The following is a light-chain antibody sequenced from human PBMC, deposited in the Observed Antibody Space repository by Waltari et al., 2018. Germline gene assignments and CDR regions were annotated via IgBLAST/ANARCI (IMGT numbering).Light chain of an antibody. CDR2: GAS. V-gene: IGKV3-15*01. CDR3: QQYNNWPPWT. Sequence: EIVMTQSPATLSVSPGERATLSCRASQSVSSNLAWYQQKPGQAPRPLIYGASTRPTGIPARFSGSGSGTEFTLTISSLQSEDFAVYYCQQYNNWPPWTFGQGTKVEIK. CDR1: QSVSSN. J-gene: IGKJ1*01.